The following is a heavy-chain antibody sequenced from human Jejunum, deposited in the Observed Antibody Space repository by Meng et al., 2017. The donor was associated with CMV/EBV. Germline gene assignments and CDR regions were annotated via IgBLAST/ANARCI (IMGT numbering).Heavy chain of an antibody. J-gene: IGHJ6*02. CDR1: GFTVTINY. CDR3: ARGRGYFYGMDV. CDR2: IYSDGST. Sequence: AAAGFTVTINYRNWVRQAPGKGLEWVSVIYSDGSTYYADSVKGRFSISRDNSKNTLYLQMNSLRAEDTAVYYCARGRGYFYGMDVWGQGTTVTVSS. V-gene: IGHV3-53*01.